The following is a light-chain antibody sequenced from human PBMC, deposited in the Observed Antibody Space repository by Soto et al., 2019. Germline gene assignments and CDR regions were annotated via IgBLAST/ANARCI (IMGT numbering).Light chain of an antibody. CDR1: ALPTQY. CDR2: KDN. V-gene: IGLV3-25*02. J-gene: IGLJ1*01. Sequence: SSELTQSTSVSLTPGQTARITCSGDALPTQYVYWYQQKPGQTPRLIIYKDNQRPSEIPERFSASSSGTLATLTISGIQAEDEADFYCQSADTSGTYYVFGTGTKVTVL. CDR3: QSADTSGTYYV.